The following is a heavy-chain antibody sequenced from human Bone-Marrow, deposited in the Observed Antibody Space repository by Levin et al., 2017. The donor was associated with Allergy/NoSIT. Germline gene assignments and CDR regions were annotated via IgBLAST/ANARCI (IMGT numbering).Heavy chain of an antibody. CDR2: ISGSGGST. V-gene: IGHV3-23*01. D-gene: IGHD6-19*01. J-gene: IGHJ4*02. CDR1: GFTFSSYA. CDR3: ANSSPYSSGWYYFDY. Sequence: GESLKISCAASGFTFSSYAMSWVRQAPGKGLEWVSAISGSGGSTYYVDSVKGRFTISRDNSKNTLYLQMNSLRAEDTAVYYCANSSPYSSGWYYFDYWGQGTLVTVSS.